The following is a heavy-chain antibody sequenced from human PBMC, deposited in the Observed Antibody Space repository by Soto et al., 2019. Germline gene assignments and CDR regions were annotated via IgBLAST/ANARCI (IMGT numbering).Heavy chain of an antibody. D-gene: IGHD2-21*02. CDR2: IIPIFGTA. J-gene: IGHJ5*02. Sequence: QVQLVQSGAEVKKPGSSVKVSCKASGGTFSSYAISWVRQAPGQGLEWMGGIIPIFGTANYAQKFQGRVTITEDESTSTAYMELSSLRSEDTAVYYCARGPRIVVVTAEPIEPAGWFDPWGQGTLVTVSS. V-gene: IGHV1-69*12. CDR1: GGTFSSYA. CDR3: ARGPRIVVVTAEPIEPAGWFDP.